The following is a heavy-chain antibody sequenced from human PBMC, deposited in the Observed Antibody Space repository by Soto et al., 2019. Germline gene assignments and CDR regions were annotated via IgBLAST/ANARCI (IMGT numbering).Heavy chain of an antibody. CDR3: ARSQYSSSWYPFDY. J-gene: IGHJ4*02. V-gene: IGHV3-33*01. CDR2: IYYDGSNK. Sequence: QVQLVESGGGVVQPGRSLRISCAASGFTFSSYGMHWVRQAPGKGLEGVAVIYYDGSNKYYADSVKGRFTISRDNSKNTLYLQMNSLRAEDTAVFYCARSQYSSSWYPFDYWGQGTLVTVSS. D-gene: IGHD6-13*01. CDR1: GFTFSSYG.